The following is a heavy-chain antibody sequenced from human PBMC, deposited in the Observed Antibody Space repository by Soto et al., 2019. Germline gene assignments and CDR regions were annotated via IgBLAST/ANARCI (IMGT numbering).Heavy chain of an antibody. CDR3: ARTDRYYYYMDV. J-gene: IGHJ6*03. Sequence: GGSLRLSCAASGFTFSSYAMSWVRQAPGKGLEWVSAISGSGGSTYYADSVKGRFTISRDNSKNTLYLQMNSLRAEDTAAYYCARTDRYYYYMDVWGKGSTVTVSS. CDR1: GFTFSSYA. CDR2: ISGSGGST. D-gene: IGHD1-1*01. V-gene: IGHV3-23*01.